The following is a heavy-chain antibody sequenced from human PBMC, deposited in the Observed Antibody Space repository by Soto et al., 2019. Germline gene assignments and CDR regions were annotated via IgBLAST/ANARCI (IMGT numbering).Heavy chain of an antibody. CDR2: IYYSGST. V-gene: IGHV4-39*01. D-gene: IGHD3-3*01. CDR1: VGSISSSSYY. J-gene: IGHJ4*02. Sequence: PSETLSLTCTVSVGSISSSSYYWGWIRQPPGKGLEWIGSIYYSGSTYYNPSLKSRVTISVDTSKNQFSLKLSSVTAADTAVYYCARHKGYYDFWSGYYTFFDYWGEGTLVTISS. CDR3: ARHKGYYDFWSGYYTFFDY.